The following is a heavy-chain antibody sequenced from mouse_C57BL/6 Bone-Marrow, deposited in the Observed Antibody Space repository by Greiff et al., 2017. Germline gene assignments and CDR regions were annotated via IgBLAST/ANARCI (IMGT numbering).Heavy chain of an antibody. CDR2: IHPNSGST. V-gene: IGHV1-64*01. CDR3: GRRWLLREYYFDY. CDR1: GYTFTSYW. Sequence: QVQLQQPGAELVKPGASVKLSCKASGYTFTSYWMHWVKQRPGQGLEWIGMIHPNSGSTNYNEKFKSKATLTVDKSSSTAYLQRSRLTSEDSAVYYCGRRWLLREYYFDYWGQGTTLTVSS. J-gene: IGHJ2*01. D-gene: IGHD2-3*01.